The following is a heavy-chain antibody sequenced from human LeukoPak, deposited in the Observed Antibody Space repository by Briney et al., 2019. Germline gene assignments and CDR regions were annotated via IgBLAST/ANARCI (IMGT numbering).Heavy chain of an antibody. V-gene: IGHV3-21*01. CDR2: ISSSNSYI. CDR1: GFTFRTYS. J-gene: IGHJ4*02. CDR3: ARDAQDYYGSGNTMGY. D-gene: IGHD3-10*01. Sequence: VASLRLSSAPSGFTFRTYSMNGVHDAPGKGLTCVSSISSSNSYIYYEDSVKGRFTISRDNAKNSLYLQMNSLRAEDTAVYYCARDAQDYYGSGNTMGYWGQGTLVTVSS.